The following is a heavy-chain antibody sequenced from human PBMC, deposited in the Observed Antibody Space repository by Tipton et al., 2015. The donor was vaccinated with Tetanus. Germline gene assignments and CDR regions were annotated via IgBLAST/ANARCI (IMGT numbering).Heavy chain of an antibody. J-gene: IGHJ4*02. CDR2: IGSGGSTI. CDR3: ARDGFYYESRTYFDY. Sequence: CAVSGFTFSRYEMNWVRQAPGKGLEWISYIGSGGSTIFYADSVKGRFTISRDDAKNALYLQMNSLRAEDTAVYYCARDGFYYESRTYFDYWGQGNLVIVSS. CDR1: GFTFSRYE. V-gene: IGHV3-48*03. D-gene: IGHD3-22*01.